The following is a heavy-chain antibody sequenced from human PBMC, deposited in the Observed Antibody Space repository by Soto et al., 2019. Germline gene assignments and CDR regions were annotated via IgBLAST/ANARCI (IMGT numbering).Heavy chain of an antibody. J-gene: IGHJ4*02. CDR3: AHSITMVRGVIGEFDY. V-gene: IGHV2-5*01. D-gene: IGHD3-10*01. CDR1: GFSLSTSGVG. Sequence: SGPTLVNPTQTLTLTCTFSGFSLSTSGVGVGWIRQPPGKALEWLALIFWNDDKGYSPSLKSRLTITKDTSKNQVVLTMTNMDPVDTATYYCAHSITMVRGVIGEFDYWGQGTLVTVSS. CDR2: IFWNDDK.